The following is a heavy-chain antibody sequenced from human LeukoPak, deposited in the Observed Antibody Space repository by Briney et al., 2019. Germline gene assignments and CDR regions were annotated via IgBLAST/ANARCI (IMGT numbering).Heavy chain of an antibody. CDR1: GFTSADYA. Sequence: PGGSLRLSCAASGFTSADYAMDWVRQTPGKGLEWVSGIYWNSGRTGYADSVKGRFTISRDNAKNSLYLQMNSLRAEDAALYYCGKDMSPGGLDNWGQGTLVTVSS. D-gene: IGHD3-10*01. CDR2: IYWNSGRT. J-gene: IGHJ4*02. V-gene: IGHV3-9*02. CDR3: GKDMSPGGLDN.